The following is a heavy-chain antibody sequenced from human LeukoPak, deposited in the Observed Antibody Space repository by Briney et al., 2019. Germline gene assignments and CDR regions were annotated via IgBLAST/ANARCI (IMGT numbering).Heavy chain of an antibody. CDR1: GFTFDDYA. CDR3: ARGIVGAAIEGFGDY. CDR2: ISWNSGSI. D-gene: IGHD1-26*01. V-gene: IGHV3-9*01. J-gene: IGHJ4*02. Sequence: PGGSLRLSCAASGFTFDDYAMHWVRQAPGKGLEMVSGISWNSGSISYADSVKGRFTISRDNAKNSLYLQMNSLRDEDTAFDYCARGIVGAAIEGFGDYWGQGTLVTVSS.